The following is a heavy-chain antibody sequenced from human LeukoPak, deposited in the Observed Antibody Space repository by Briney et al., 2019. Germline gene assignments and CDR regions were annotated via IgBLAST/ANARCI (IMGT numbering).Heavy chain of an antibody. Sequence: SETLSLTCTVSGGSVSSGSYYWSWIRQPPGKGLEWIGYIYYSGSTNYNPSLKSRVTISVDTSKNQFSLKLSSVTAADTAVYYCARGAEKQLAYFYIFDYWGQGTLVTVSS. D-gene: IGHD6-13*01. CDR3: ARGAEKQLAYFYIFDY. CDR1: GGSVSSGSYY. V-gene: IGHV4-61*01. CDR2: IYYSGST. J-gene: IGHJ4*02.